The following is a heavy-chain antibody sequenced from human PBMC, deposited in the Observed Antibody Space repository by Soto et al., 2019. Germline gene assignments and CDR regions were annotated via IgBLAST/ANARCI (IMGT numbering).Heavy chain of an antibody. CDR2: IYYSGST. CDR1: GGSISSYY. V-gene: IGHV4-59*01. CDR3: AKHSGYELFGFDP. J-gene: IGHJ5*02. Sequence: SETLSLTCTVSGGSISSYYWSWIRQPPGKGLEWIGYIYYSGSTNYNPSLKSRVTISVDTSKNQFSLKLSSVTAADTAVYYCAKHSGYELFGFDPWGQGTLVTVSS. D-gene: IGHD5-12*01.